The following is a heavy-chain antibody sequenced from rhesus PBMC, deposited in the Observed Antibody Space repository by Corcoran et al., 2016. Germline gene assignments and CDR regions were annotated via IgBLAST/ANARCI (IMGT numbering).Heavy chain of an antibody. CDR1: GYSFTSYW. CDR2: IDPSDFDT. Sequence: EVQLVQSGAEVKRPGESLKTSCKTSGYSFTSYWISWVRQMPGKGLEWMGAIDPSDFDTRYNPSFQGQVTISADKSISTAYLQWSRLKASDTATYYCAESPIAAAGLSYWGQGVLVTVSS. J-gene: IGHJ4*01. CDR3: AESPIAAAGLSY. V-gene: IGHV5-20*01. D-gene: IGHD6S26*01.